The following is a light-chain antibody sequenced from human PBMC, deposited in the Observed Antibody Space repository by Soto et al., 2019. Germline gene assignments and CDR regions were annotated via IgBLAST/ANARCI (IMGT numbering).Light chain of an antibody. J-gene: IGKJ1*01. CDR2: GAS. V-gene: IGKV3-15*01. CDR1: QSVSSN. Sequence: EIVMTQSPATLSVSPGERATLSCRASQSVSSNLAWYQQKPGQAPRLLIYGASTRANGFPARFSGSGTGTAFSLTISSPPSEAFGVYSCQKSNNWSTWPFGPGTKVEI. CDR3: QKSNNWSTWP.